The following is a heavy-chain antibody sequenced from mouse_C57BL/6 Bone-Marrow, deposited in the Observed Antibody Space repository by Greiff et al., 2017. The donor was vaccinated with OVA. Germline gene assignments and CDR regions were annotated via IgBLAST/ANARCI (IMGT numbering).Heavy chain of an antibody. D-gene: IGHD1-1*01. CDR2: IYPGDGDT. Sequence: VKLQESGPELVKPGASVKISCKASGYAFSSSWMNWVKQRPGKGLEWIGRIYPGDGDTNYNEKFKGKATLTADKSSSTAYMQLSSLTSEDSAVYFCAGYYYGSSYDYWGQGTTLTVSS. V-gene: IGHV1-82*01. J-gene: IGHJ2*01. CDR3: AGYYYGSSYDY. CDR1: GYAFSSSW.